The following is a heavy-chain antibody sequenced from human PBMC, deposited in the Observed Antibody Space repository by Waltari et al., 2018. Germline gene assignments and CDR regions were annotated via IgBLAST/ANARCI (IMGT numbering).Heavy chain of an antibody. D-gene: IGHD6-19*01. Sequence: EVQLVESGGGLVQPGGSLRLSCAASGFTFGSYSMNWVRQAPGKGLEWVSYISSSSSTIYYADSVKGRFTISRDNAKNSLYLQMNSLRAEDTAVYYCARGSSGPVVYWGQGTLVTVSS. J-gene: IGHJ4*02. CDR3: ARGSSGPVVY. CDR1: GFTFGSYS. CDR2: ISSSSSTI. V-gene: IGHV3-48*01.